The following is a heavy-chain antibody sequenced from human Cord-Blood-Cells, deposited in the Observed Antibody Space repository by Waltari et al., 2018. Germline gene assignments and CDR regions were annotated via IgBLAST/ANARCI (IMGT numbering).Heavy chain of an antibody. V-gene: IGHV4-39*01. Sequence: QLQLQESGPGLVKPSETLSLTCTVSGGSISSSSYYWGWIRQTPGKGLEWIGSIYYSGSTYYNPSLKSRVTISVGTSKNQFSLELSSVTAADTAVYYCARHDWGSGALNWFDPWGQGTLVTVSS. D-gene: IGHD7-27*01. CDR2: IYYSGST. J-gene: IGHJ5*02. CDR1: GGSISSSSYY. CDR3: ARHDWGSGALNWFDP.